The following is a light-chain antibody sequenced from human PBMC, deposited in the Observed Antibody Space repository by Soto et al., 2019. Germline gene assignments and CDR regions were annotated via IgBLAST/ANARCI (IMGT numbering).Light chain of an antibody. CDR3: MQALQTPWT. CDR1: QSLLHSNGYNY. V-gene: IGKV2-28*01. Sequence: DIVMTQSPLSLPVTAGEPASVSCRSSQSLLHSNGYNYLDWYLQKPGQSPQLLIYWGSNRASGVPDRFSGSGSGTDFTLKISRVEAEDVGVYYCMQALQTPWTFGQGTMVDIK. J-gene: IGKJ1*01. CDR2: WGS.